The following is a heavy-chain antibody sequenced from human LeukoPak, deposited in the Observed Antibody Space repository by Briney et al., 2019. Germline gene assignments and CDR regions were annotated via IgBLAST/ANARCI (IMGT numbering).Heavy chain of an antibody. Sequence: SVKVSCKASGGTFSSYAISWVRQAPGQGLEWMGGIIPIFGTANYARKFQGRVTITADESTSTAYMELSSLRSEDTAVYYCARGEGQQLVLWFDPWGQGTLVTVSS. CDR3: ARGEGQQLVLWFDP. V-gene: IGHV1-69*13. CDR1: GGTFSSYA. CDR2: IIPIFGTA. D-gene: IGHD6-13*01. J-gene: IGHJ5*02.